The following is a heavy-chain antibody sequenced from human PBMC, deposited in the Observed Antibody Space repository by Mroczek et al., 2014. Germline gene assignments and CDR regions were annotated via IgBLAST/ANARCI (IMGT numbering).Heavy chain of an antibody. D-gene: IGHD1-20*01. CDR1: GFTFDDYA. V-gene: IGHV3-9*01. CDR3: AKDSARRITGTNPWDY. Sequence: ESGGGLVQPGRSLRLSCAASGFTFDDYAMHWVRQAPGKGLEWVSGISWNSGSIGYADSVKGRFTISRDNAKNSLYLQMNSLRAEDTALYYCAKDSARRITGTNPWDYWGQGTLVTVSS. J-gene: IGHJ4*02. CDR2: ISWNSGSI.